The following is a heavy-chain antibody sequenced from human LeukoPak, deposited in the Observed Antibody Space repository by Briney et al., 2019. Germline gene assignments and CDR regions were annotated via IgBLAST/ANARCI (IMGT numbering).Heavy chain of an antibody. Sequence: PGGTLRLSCAASGFTFSSYGMSWVRQAPGKGLEWVSAISGSGGSTYYADSVKGRFTISRDNSKNTLYLQMNSLRAEDTAVYYCAKGVYGSGSSNFDYWGQGTLVTVSS. V-gene: IGHV3-23*01. CDR3: AKGVYGSGSSNFDY. CDR1: GFTFSSYG. CDR2: ISGSGGST. J-gene: IGHJ4*02. D-gene: IGHD3-10*01.